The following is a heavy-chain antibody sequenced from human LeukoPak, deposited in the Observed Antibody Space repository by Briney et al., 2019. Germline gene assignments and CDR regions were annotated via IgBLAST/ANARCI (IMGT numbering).Heavy chain of an antibody. J-gene: IGHJ4*02. CDR2: ISSSSSYT. D-gene: IGHD1-26*01. V-gene: IGHV3-11*06. CDR1: GFTFSDYY. Sequence: PGGSLRLSCAASGFTFSDYYMSWIRQAPGKGLERVSYISSSSSYTNYADSVKGRFTISRDNAKNSLYLQMNSLRAEDTAVYYCARGGDSGSYPAPFDYWGQGTLVTVSS. CDR3: ARGGDSGSYPAPFDY.